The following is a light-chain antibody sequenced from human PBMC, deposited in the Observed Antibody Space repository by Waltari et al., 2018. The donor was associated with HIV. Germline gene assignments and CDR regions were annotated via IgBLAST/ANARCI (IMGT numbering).Light chain of an antibody. J-gene: IGKJ2*01. CDR1: QGLLHSDGYNY. CDR2: LGS. CDR3: MQALQTPYT. Sequence: DIVMTQSPVSLPVTPGEPASISCRSSQGLLHSDGYNYLDWYVQKPGQSPQLLIYLGSTRASGVPDRFSGSGAGTDFTLKITRVEADDVGVYYCMQALQTPYTFGQGTKLEI. V-gene: IGKV2-28*01.